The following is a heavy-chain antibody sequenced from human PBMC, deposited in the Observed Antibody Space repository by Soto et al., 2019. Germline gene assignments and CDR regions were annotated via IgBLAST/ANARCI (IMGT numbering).Heavy chain of an antibody. Sequence: QITLKESGPTLVKPTQTLTLTCTFSGFSLSTSGVGVGWIRQPPGKALEWLALIYWNDDKRYSPSLKSRLTITQDTSKNQVVLTMTNMDPVDTATYYCAHSILRYFDWSPYLDYWGQGTLVTVSS. CDR1: GFSLSTSGVG. CDR2: IYWNDDK. V-gene: IGHV2-5*01. CDR3: AHSILRYFDWSPYLDY. J-gene: IGHJ4*02. D-gene: IGHD3-9*01.